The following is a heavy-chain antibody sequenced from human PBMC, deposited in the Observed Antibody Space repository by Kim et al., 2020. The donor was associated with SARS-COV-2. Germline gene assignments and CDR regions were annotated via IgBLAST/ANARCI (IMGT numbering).Heavy chain of an antibody. Sequence: DSVKGRFTISRDNAKNSLYLQMNSLRAEDTAVYYCARNILTGYMGGTDDYWGQGTLVTVSS. CDR3: ARNILTGYMGGTDDY. D-gene: IGHD3-9*01. J-gene: IGHJ4*02. V-gene: IGHV3-11*04.